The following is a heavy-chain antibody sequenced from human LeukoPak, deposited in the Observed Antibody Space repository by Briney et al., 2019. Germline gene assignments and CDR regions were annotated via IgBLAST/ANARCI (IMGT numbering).Heavy chain of an antibody. CDR3: ASDPRELGYMDV. V-gene: IGHV3-20*04. Sequence: TGGSLRLSCAASGFTFDDYGMSWVRQAPGKGLEWVSGINWNGGSTGYADSVKGRFTISRDNDKISLYLQMNSLRAEDTALYYCASDPRELGYMDVWGKGTTVTVSS. J-gene: IGHJ6*03. CDR1: GFTFDDYG. D-gene: IGHD3-10*01. CDR2: INWNGGST.